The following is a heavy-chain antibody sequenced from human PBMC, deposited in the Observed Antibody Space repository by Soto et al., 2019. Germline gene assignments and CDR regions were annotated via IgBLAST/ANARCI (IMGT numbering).Heavy chain of an antibody. Sequence: SGPTLVNPTQTLTLTCTFSGFSLRTTGVGVGWIRQPPGKALDCLALLYWNYDNRYSPSLNNRLTITKGTSENQVVLTMTNMDPVDTATYYCARWNYDTLTGASWFAPWGQGTLVTVSS. CDR1: GFSLRTTGVG. CDR2: LYWNYDN. J-gene: IGHJ5*02. CDR3: ARWNYDTLTGASWFAP. D-gene: IGHD3-9*01. V-gene: IGHV2-5*01.